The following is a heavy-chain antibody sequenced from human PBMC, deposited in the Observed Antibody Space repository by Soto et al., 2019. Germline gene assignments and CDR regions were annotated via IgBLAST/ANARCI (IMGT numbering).Heavy chain of an antibody. V-gene: IGHV3-30*03. D-gene: IGHD1-26*01. J-gene: IGHJ4*02. CDR1: GFIFSAYG. CDR3: ASAFPVGAPYYFDY. CDR2: TSFDGHSK. Sequence: QVQLVESGGTVVQPGGSLRLSCAASGFIFSAYGMHWVRQAPGRGLEWVALTSFDGHSKYYADSVKGRFTISRDNARDTLYLQMSGVRVEDTAVYYCASAFPVGAPYYFDYWGRGTLVTVSA.